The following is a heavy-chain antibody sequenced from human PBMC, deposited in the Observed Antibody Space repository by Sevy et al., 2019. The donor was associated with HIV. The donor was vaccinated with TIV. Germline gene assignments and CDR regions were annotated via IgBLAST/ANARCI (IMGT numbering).Heavy chain of an antibody. V-gene: IGHV4-59*11. J-gene: IGHJ4*02. Sequence: SETLSLICTVSGGPISSHYWSWIRQTPGKGLEWIGYFYYTGITNKNPSLKSRVTMSADTSKNRISLKLNSVTAADTAVYYCARLPSPYSDSDGDLIRDYYFDSWGPGTLVTVSS. D-gene: IGHD2-21*02. CDR2: FYYTGIT. CDR1: GGPISSHY. CDR3: ARLPSPYSDSDGDLIRDYYFDS.